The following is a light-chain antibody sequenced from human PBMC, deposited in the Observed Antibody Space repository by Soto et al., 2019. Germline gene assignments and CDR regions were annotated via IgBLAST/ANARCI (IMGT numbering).Light chain of an antibody. CDR2: DVS. CDR1: SSDAGGYNY. J-gene: IGLJ1*01. Sequence: QSVLTQPASVSASPGQSIAISCTGSSSDAGGYNYVSWYQQHPGKAPKLMIYDVSNRPSGVSNRFSGSKSGNTASLTISGLQAEDEADYYCSSYTSSTTYVFGAGTKVTVL. CDR3: SSYTSSTTYV. V-gene: IGLV2-14*01.